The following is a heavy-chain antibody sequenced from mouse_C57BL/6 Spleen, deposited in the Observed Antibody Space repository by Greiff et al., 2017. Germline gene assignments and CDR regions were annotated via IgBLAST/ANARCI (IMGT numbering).Heavy chain of an antibody. CDR3: ANLLRSFAY. D-gene: IGHD1-1*01. J-gene: IGHJ3*01. V-gene: IGHV1-69*01. CDR1: GYTFTSYW. CDR2: IDPSDSYT. Sequence: VQLQQPGAELVMPGASVKLSCKASGYTFTSYWMHWVKQRPGQGLEWIGEIDPSDSYTNYNQKFKGKSTLTVDKSSSTAYMQLSSLTSEDSAVYYCANLLRSFAYWGQGTLVTVSA.